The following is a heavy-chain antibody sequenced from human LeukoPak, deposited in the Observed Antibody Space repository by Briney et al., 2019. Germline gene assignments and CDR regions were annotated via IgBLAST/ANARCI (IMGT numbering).Heavy chain of an antibody. CDR1: GFTFSSYA. Sequence: GSLRLSCAASGFTFSSYAMSWVRQAPGKGLEWVSAISGSGGSTYYADSVKGRFTISRDNSKNTLYLQMNSLRAEDTAVYYCAKEQGSSSAGGYDAFDIWGQGTMVTVSS. CDR3: AKEQGSSSAGGYDAFDI. J-gene: IGHJ3*02. D-gene: IGHD6-6*01. V-gene: IGHV3-23*01. CDR2: ISGSGGST.